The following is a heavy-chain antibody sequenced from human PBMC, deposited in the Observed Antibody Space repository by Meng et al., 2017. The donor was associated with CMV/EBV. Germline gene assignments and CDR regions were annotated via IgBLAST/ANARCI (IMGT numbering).Heavy chain of an antibody. V-gene: IGHV1-8*03. CDR2: MNPNSGNT. CDR1: GYTFTSYG. CDR3: ARGEGFDCSSTSCYIYYYYYYGMDV. Sequence: ASGKVSCKASGYTFTSYGISWVRQATGQGLEWMGWMNPNSGNTGYAQKFKGRVTITRKTSISTAYMELSSLRSVDTAVYYCARGEGFDCSSTSCYIYYYYYYGMDVWGQGTTVTVSS. D-gene: IGHD2-2*02. J-gene: IGHJ6*02.